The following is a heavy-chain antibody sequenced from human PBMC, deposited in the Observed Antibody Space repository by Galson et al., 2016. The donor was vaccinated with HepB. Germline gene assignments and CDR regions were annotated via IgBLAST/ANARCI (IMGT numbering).Heavy chain of an antibody. Sequence: SETLSLTCAVSGGSVSDNYWWSWVRQSPEKGLEWIGEIYQTGTANCNPSFTSRATISVDKSKNQISLRLNSVTAADTALYYCARGNLGTTASMAFDYWGPGTLVSVST. CDR1: GGSVSDNYW. D-gene: IGHD1/OR15-1a*01. J-gene: IGHJ4*02. V-gene: IGHV4-4*02. CDR2: IYQTGTA. CDR3: ARGNLGTTASMAFDY.